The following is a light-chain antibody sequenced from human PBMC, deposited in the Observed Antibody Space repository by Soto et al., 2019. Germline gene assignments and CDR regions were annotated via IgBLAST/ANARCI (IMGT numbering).Light chain of an antibody. CDR2: SNN. CDR3: AAWDDSLNGYVV. Sequence: QSVLTQPPSASGTPGQRVTISCSGSSSNIGSNTVNWYQQLPGTAPNLLIYSNNQRPSAVPDRFSGSKSVTSASLAISGLQSEDEADYYCAAWDDSLNGYVVFGGGTKLTVL. V-gene: IGLV1-44*01. J-gene: IGLJ2*01. CDR1: SSNIGSNT.